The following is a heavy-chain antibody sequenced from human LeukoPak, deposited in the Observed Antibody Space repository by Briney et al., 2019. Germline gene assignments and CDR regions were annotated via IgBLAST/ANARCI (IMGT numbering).Heavy chain of an antibody. Sequence: GGSLRLSCAASGFTFRAYGMNWVRQAPGKGLEWVALISYDGSSQYYVHSVKGRFTISRDNAKNTLYLQMNSPRAEDTAVYYCARDFSSGFDYWGQGTLVTVSS. CDR1: GFTFRAYG. J-gene: IGHJ4*02. CDR3: ARDFSSGFDY. V-gene: IGHV3-30*03. D-gene: IGHD6-19*01. CDR2: ISYDGSSQ.